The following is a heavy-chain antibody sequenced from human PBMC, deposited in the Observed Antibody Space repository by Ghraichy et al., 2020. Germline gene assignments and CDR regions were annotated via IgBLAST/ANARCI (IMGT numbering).Heavy chain of an antibody. V-gene: IGHV3-7*03. CDR3: ARDRAYDFWSGYYVRYYYYYGMDV. D-gene: IGHD3-3*01. CDR2: IKQDGSEK. J-gene: IGHJ6*02. Sequence: GGSLRLSCAASGFTFSSYWMSWVRQAPGKGLEWVANIKQDGSEKYYVDSVKGRFTISRDNAKNSLYLQMNSLRAEDTAVYYCARDRAYDFWSGYYVRYYYYYGMDVWGQGTTVTVSS. CDR1: GFTFSSYW.